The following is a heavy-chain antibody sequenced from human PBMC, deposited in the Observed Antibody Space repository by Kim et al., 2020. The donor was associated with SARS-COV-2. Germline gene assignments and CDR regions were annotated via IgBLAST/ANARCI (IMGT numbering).Heavy chain of an antibody. D-gene: IGHD3-10*01. CDR1: GGSISSNSYY. CDR2: FSYSGST. J-gene: IGHJ4*02. V-gene: IGHV4-39*01. CDR3: ARSYGSGTYYLTYYSDY. Sequence: SETLSLTCTVSGGSISSNSYYWGWIRQPPGKGLEWIGSFSYSGSTNYNPSLKSRVTISADTSKNQFSLKLSSVTATDTAVYYCARSYGSGTYYLTYYSDYWGQGTLVPVSS.